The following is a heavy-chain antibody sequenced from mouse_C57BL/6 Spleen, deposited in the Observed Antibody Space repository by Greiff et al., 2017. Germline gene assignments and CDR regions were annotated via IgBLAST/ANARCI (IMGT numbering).Heavy chain of an antibody. CDR2: IDPSDSAT. J-gene: IGHJ4*01. Sequence: VQLQQPGAELVRPGSSVKLSCKASGYTFTSYWMHWVKQRPIQGLEWIGNIDPSDSATHYNQKFKYKATLTVDKSSSTAYMQLSSLTSEDSAVYYCARASGYYSYAMDYWGQGTSVTVSS. D-gene: IGHD2-3*01. CDR3: ARASGYYSYAMDY. V-gene: IGHV1-52*01. CDR1: GYTFTSYW.